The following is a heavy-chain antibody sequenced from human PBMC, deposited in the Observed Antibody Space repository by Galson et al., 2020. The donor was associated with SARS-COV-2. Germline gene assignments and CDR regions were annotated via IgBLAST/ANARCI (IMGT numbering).Heavy chain of an antibody. CDR1: GFTFSSYA. Sequence: GGSLRFSCAASGFTFSSYAMHWVRQAPGKGLEWVAVISYDGSNKYYADSVKGRFTISRDNSKNTLYLQMNSLRAEDTAVYYCARGPGDSIDYWGQGTLVTVSS. CDR3: ARGPGDSIDY. J-gene: IGHJ4*02. V-gene: IGHV3-30*04. D-gene: IGHD7-27*01. CDR2: ISYDGSNK.